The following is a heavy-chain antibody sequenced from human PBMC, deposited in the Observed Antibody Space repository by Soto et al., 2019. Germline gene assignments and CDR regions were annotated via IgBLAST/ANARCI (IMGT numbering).Heavy chain of an antibody. Sequence: QVQLQESGPGLVKPSQTLSLTCTVSGGSISSGDYYWSWIRQPPGKGLEWIGYIYYSGSTYYNPSLKGRVTISVDTSKNQFSLKLSSVTAADTAVYYCAREPGGDLIVPGTWGQGTLVTVSS. J-gene: IGHJ5*02. CDR3: AREPGGDLIVPGT. CDR2: IYYSGST. V-gene: IGHV4-30-4*01. CDR1: GGSISSGDYY. D-gene: IGHD3-22*01.